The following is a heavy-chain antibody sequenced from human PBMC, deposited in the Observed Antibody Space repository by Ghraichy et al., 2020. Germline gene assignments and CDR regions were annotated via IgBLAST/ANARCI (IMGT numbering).Heavy chain of an antibody. Sequence: GGSLRLSCAASGFTFSSYGMHWVRQAPGKGLEWVAFIRYDGNNKYYADSVKDQFTISRDNSKNTLYLQMNSLRAEDTAVYYCAREYPGIAAAVPFDYWGQGTLVTVSS. J-gene: IGHJ4*02. CDR1: GFTFSSYG. CDR3: AREYPGIAAAVPFDY. D-gene: IGHD6-13*01. V-gene: IGHV3-30*02. CDR2: IRYDGNNK.